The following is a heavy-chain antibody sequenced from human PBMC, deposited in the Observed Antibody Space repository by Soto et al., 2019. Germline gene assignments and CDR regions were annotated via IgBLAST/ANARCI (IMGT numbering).Heavy chain of an antibody. J-gene: IGHJ3*02. D-gene: IGHD2-2*01. CDR2: ISPYNGIT. CDR1: GYTFISYG. Sequence: ASVKVSCKASGYTFISYGITWVRQAPGQGLEWMGRISPYNGITNFAQRFQGRVTMTTETYTSTAYMELRSLRSDDTVVYYCARWYCSSTSCYAGAFDIWGQGTMVTVSS. V-gene: IGHV1-18*01. CDR3: ARWYCSSTSCYAGAFDI.